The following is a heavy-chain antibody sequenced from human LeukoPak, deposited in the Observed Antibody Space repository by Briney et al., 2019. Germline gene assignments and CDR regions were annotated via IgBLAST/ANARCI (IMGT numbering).Heavy chain of an antibody. CDR1: GFSFTTYG. CDR3: ARDLGGGSCL. J-gene: IGHJ4*02. V-gene: IGHV3-7*01. CDR2: IKSDGSAK. D-gene: IGHD2-15*01. Sequence: GGSLRLSCAASGFSFTTYGITWVRQAPGKGLEWVASIKSDGSAKYYVDSVKGRFTISRDNAKNSLFLQMNSLRVEDMAVYYCARDLGGGSCLWGQGTLVTVSS.